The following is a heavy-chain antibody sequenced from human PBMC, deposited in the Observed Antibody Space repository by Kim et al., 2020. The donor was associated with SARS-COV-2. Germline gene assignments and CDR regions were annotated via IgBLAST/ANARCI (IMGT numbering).Heavy chain of an antibody. J-gene: IGHJ4*02. Sequence: GNCNTNKSPKFQGRVTLSTDTSASTAYMELSSLRSEDSAVYFCLGGYYFDYWGQGTLVTVSS. V-gene: IGHV1-3*01. CDR3: LGGYYFDY. D-gene: IGHD2-15*01. CDR2: GNCNT.